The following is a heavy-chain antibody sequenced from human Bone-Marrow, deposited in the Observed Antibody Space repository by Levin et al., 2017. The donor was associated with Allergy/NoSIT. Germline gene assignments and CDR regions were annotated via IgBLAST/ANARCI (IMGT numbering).Heavy chain of an antibody. CDR1: GFTFSSYG. CDR3: AKDLVPAAIDY. V-gene: IGHV3-30*18. D-gene: IGHD2-2*01. J-gene: IGHJ4*02. Sequence: PGGSLRLSCAASGFTFSSYGMHWVRQAPGKGLEWVAVISYDGSNKYYADSVKGRFTISRDNSKNTLYLQMNSLRAEDTAVYYCAKDLVPAAIDYWGQGTLVTVSS. CDR2: ISYDGSNK.